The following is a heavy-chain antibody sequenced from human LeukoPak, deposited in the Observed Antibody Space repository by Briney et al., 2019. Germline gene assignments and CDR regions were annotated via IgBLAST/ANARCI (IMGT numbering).Heavy chain of an antibody. CDR1: GGTFSSYA. CDR2: MNPNSGNT. Sequence: ASVKVSCKASGGTFSSYAISWVRQATGQGLEWMGWMNPNSGNTGYAQKFQGRVTMTRNTSISTAYMELSSLRSEDTAVYYCARVPVGYHDAFAIWGQGTMVTVSS. V-gene: IGHV1-8*02. J-gene: IGHJ3*02. CDR3: ARVPVGYHDAFAI. D-gene: IGHD1-26*01.